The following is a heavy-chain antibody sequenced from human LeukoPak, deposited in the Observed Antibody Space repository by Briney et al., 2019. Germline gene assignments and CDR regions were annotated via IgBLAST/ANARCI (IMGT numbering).Heavy chain of an antibody. CDR1: GGSISTGDYH. J-gene: IGHJ3*02. V-gene: IGHV4-30-4*01. CDR3: ARDCGGGSCYGAFEI. D-gene: IGHD2-15*01. Sequence: KLSETLSLPCTVSGGSISTGDYHWSWIRQPPGKGLEWMGYINHRGSTYYNSSLKSRVTMSLDTSRDQFSLRLSSMIAADTAVYYCARDCGGGSCYGAFEIWGQGTMVTVSS. CDR2: INHRGST.